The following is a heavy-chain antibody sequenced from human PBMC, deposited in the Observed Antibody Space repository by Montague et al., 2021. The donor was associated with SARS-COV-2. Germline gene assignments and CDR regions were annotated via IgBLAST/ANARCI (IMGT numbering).Heavy chain of an antibody. CDR2: IYEGDTN. CDR3: VTHGKTAVAGQFDY. V-gene: IGHV4-39*07. J-gene: IGHJ4*02. CDR1: GGSIRSTTFY. Sequence: SETRSLTCTVSGGSIRSTTFYWGWIRQSPGKGLEWIGYIYEGDTNYYNPSLKSRVAISLDTPNNQLSMKLTSLVVADTAIYYCVTHGKTAVAGQFDYWGPGILVTVSS. D-gene: IGHD6-19*01.